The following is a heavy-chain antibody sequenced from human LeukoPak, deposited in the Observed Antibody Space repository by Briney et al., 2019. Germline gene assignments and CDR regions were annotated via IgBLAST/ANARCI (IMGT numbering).Heavy chain of an antibody. Sequence: GASVKVSCKASGYTFTSYGISWVRQAPGQGLEWMGWISAYNGNTSYAQKLQGRVTMTTDTSTSTAYMELRSLRSDDTAVYYCARAREDYDYVWGSYPKYYFDYWGQGTLVTVSS. CDR2: ISAYNGNT. D-gene: IGHD3-16*02. CDR3: ARAREDYDYVWGSYPKYYFDY. V-gene: IGHV1-18*01. J-gene: IGHJ4*02. CDR1: GYTFTSYG.